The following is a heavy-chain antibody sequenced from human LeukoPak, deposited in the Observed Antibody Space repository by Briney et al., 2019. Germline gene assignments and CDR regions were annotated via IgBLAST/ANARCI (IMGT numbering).Heavy chain of an antibody. CDR1: GFTFSRYW. Sequence: PGGSLRLSCAPSGFTFSRYWMSWVRQAPGEGLEWVANINEEGSEAYYVDSVRGRFTIARDNAKNSLYLQMNSLRAEDTAVYYCARAGDGTAARDYWGQGTLVTVSS. CDR2: INEEGSEA. V-gene: IGHV3-7*01. D-gene: IGHD2-15*01. CDR3: ARAGDGTAARDY. J-gene: IGHJ4*02.